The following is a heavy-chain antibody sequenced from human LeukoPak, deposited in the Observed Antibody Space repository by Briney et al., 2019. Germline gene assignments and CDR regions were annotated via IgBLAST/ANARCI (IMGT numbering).Heavy chain of an antibody. CDR3: ARDPSTTVVTNDAFDI. CDR1: GGTFSSYA. CDR2: IIPIFGTA. Sequence: GASVKVSCKASGGTFSSYAISWVRQAPGQGLEWMGGIIPIFGTANYAQKFQGRVTITADESTSTAYMELSSLRSDDTAVYYCARDPSTTVVTNDAFDIWGQGTMVTVSS. D-gene: IGHD4-23*01. J-gene: IGHJ3*02. V-gene: IGHV1-69*13.